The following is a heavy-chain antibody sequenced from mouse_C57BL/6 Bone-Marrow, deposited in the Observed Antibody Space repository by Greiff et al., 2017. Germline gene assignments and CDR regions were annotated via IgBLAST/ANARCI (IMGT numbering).Heavy chain of an antibody. CDR3: THYYGSSYFDY. J-gene: IGHJ2*01. D-gene: IGHD1-1*01. Sequence: EVKLVESGAELVRPGASDKLSCTASGFNIKDDYMHWVKQRPEQGLEWIGWIDPENGDTEYASKFQGKATITADTSSNTAYLQLSSLTSEDTAVYYCTHYYGSSYFDYWGQGTTLTVSS. V-gene: IGHV14-4*01. CDR1: GFNIKDDY. CDR2: IDPENGDT.